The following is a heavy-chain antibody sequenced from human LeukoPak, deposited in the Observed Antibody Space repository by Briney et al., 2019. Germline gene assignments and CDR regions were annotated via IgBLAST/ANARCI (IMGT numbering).Heavy chain of an antibody. J-gene: IGHJ6*04. CDR1: GFTFDDYG. D-gene: IGHD3-10*02. Sequence: PGGSLRLSCAASGFTFDDYGMTWVRQAPGKGLEWVSGINWNGGSTGYADSVKGRFTISRDNAKSSLYLQMNSLRAEDTAVYYCAELGITMIGGVWGKGTTVTISS. CDR3: AELGITMIGGV. V-gene: IGHV3-20*04. CDR2: INWNGGST.